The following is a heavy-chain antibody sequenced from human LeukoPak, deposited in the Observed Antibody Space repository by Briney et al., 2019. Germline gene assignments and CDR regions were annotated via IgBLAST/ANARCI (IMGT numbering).Heavy chain of an antibody. D-gene: IGHD3-22*01. CDR3: ATQHPDSSGYYLNDY. CDR1: GYTLTELS. Sequence: ASVKVSCKVSGYTLTELSMHWVRQAPGKGLEWMGGFDPEDGETIYAQKFQGRVTMTEDTSTDTAYMELSSLRSEDTAVYYCATQHPDSSGYYLNDYWGQGTLVTVST. V-gene: IGHV1-24*01. CDR2: FDPEDGET. J-gene: IGHJ4*02.